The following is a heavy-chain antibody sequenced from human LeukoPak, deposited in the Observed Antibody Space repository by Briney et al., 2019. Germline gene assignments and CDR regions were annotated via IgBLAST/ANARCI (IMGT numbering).Heavy chain of an antibody. D-gene: IGHD5-18*01. CDR2: IRSKAYRGTT. J-gene: IGHJ6*02. V-gene: IGHV3-49*04. Sequence: GGSLRLSCIASGFTFGDHAMSWVRQAPGKGLEWVGFIRSKAYRGTTEYAESVKGRFTISRDDSKSIAYLQMNSLKTEDTAVYFCSRGPIQLWLHNAMDVWGQGTTVTVSS. CDR1: GFTFGDHA. CDR3: SRGPIQLWLHNAMDV.